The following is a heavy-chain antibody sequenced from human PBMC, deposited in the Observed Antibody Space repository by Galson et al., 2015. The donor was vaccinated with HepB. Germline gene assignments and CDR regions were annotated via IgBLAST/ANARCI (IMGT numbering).Heavy chain of an antibody. CDR1: GYTFTSYG. Sequence: SVKVSCKASGYTFTSYGISWVRQAPGQGLEWMGWISAYNGNTNYAQKLQGRVTMTTDTSTSTAYMELRSLRSDDTAVYYCARDLRSGSIRKNWFDPWGQGTLVTVSS. J-gene: IGHJ5*02. V-gene: IGHV1-18*04. CDR2: ISAYNGNT. D-gene: IGHD3-10*01. CDR3: ARDLRSGSIRKNWFDP.